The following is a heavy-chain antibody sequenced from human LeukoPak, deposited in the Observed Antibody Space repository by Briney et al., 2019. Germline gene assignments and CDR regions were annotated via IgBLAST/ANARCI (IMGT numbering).Heavy chain of an antibody. CDR3: ARHSKYYYDSSGSYVGYFQH. Sequence: PSETLSLTCTVSGDSISSYYWSWIRQPPGKGLEWIGYIYYSGGTDYNPSLKSRVTISVDTSKNQFSLKLRSVTAADTAVYYCARHSKYYYDSSGSYVGYFQHWGQGTLVTVSS. D-gene: IGHD3-22*01. J-gene: IGHJ1*01. V-gene: IGHV4-59*08. CDR1: GDSISSYY. CDR2: IYYSGGT.